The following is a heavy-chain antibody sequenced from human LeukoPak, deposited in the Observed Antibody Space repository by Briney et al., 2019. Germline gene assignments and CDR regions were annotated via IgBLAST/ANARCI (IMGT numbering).Heavy chain of an antibody. CDR3: ARDFDY. J-gene: IGHJ4*02. V-gene: IGHV3-30*04. Sequence: GGSLRLSCGASGFIFNTSAMHWVRQAPGKGLEWVAVISYHGKNKYYAESVRGRFTISRDNSMNTPYLQMNSLNTEDTAVYYCARDFDYWGQGTLVTVPS. CDR1: GFIFNTSA. CDR2: ISYHGKNK.